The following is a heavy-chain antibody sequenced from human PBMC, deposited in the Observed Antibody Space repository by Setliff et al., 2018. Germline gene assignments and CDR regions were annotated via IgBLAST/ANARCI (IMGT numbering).Heavy chain of an antibody. CDR2: IFYSDTA. CDR3: ARDRSTVIRGVTSFFYYYMDV. J-gene: IGHJ6*03. D-gene: IGHD3-10*01. Sequence: PSETLSLTCTVSGGSIGPHYWSWIRQAPGKGLEWIGHIFYSDTAKYNPSLESRAAISMDSSKNQFPLKLRSVTAADTAVYYCARDRSTVIRGVTSFFYYYMDVWGGGTTVTVSS. V-gene: IGHV4-59*11. CDR1: GGSIGPHY.